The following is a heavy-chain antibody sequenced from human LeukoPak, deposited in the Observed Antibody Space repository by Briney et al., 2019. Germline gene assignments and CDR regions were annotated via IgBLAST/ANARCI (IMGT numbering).Heavy chain of an antibody. J-gene: IGHJ5*02. CDR2: IYYSGST. CDR3: ARDLGMVRGVGNWFDP. Sequence: KPSGTLSLTCAVYGGSFSGYYGSWIRQPPGKGLEWIGYIYYSGSTNYNPSLKSRVTISVDTSKNQFSLKLSSVTAADTAVYYCARDLGMVRGVGNWFDPWGQGTLVTVSS. CDR1: GGSFSGYY. V-gene: IGHV4-59*01. D-gene: IGHD3-10*01.